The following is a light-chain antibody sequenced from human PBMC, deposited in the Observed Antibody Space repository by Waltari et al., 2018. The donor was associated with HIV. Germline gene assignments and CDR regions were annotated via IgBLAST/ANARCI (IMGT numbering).Light chain of an antibody. V-gene: IGKV3-15*01. CDR2: GAS. Sequence: EIVMTQSPATLSVSPGERATLSCRTSQSVTSTLAWYQQRPGQAPRLLIYGASTRATGIPVRFSGSGSGTEFTLTISSLQSEDFAVYYCQQYNSWPRTFGQGTKVEIK. CDR3: QQYNSWPRT. J-gene: IGKJ1*01. CDR1: QSVTST.